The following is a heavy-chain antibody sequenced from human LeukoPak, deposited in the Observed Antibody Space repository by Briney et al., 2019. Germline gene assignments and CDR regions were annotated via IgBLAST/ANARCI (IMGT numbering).Heavy chain of an antibody. CDR2: IYTGGST. V-gene: IGHV3-66*01. D-gene: IGHD1-26*01. Sequence: PGGSLRLSCAASGFTVSSNYMSWVRQAPGKGLEWVSVIYTGGSTYYADSVKGRFTISRDNSKNTLYLQMNNLRAEDTAVYYCAREVGSGSYYFDYWGQGTLVTVSS. J-gene: IGHJ4*02. CDR3: AREVGSGSYYFDY. CDR1: GFTVSSNY.